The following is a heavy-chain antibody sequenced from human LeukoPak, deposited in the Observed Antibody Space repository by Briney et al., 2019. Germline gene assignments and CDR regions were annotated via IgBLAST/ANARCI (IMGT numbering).Heavy chain of an antibody. J-gene: IGHJ4*02. D-gene: IGHD3-3*01. CDR3: AATRDCSSTSCFSYDFWSGYYPY. CDR2: IYTSGST. Sequence: PSQTLSLTCTVSGGSISSGSYYWSWIRQPAGKGLEWIVRIYTSGSTNYNPSLKSRVTISVDTSKNQFSLTLSSVTAADTAVYYCAATRDCSSTSCFSYDFWSGYYPYWGQGTLVTVSS. CDR1: GGSISSGSYY. V-gene: IGHV4-61*02.